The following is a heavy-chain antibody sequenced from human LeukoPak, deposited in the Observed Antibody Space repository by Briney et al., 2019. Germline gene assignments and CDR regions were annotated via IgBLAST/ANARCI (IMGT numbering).Heavy chain of an antibody. V-gene: IGHV3-48*03. CDR2: ISSSGTTI. CDR3: ARGFGYTFDY. Sequence: GGSLRLCCAASGFPFSSYEMNWVRQAPGKGLEWVSYISSSGTTIYYADSVKGRFTISRDTPKNSLSLQMNSLRAEDTAVYYCARGFGYTFDYWGQGTLVTVSS. J-gene: IGHJ4*02. CDR1: GFPFSSYE. D-gene: IGHD5-18*01.